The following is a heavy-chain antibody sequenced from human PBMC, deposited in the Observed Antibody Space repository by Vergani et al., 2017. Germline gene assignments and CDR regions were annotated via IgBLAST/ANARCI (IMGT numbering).Heavy chain of an antibody. CDR3: ARQSSSYYFDI. CDR2: VSHSGDT. Sequence: QVNLQESGPGLVKPSETLSLTCAVSGDSISSGNNWGWIRQPPGKGFEWISSVSHSGDTYFNPSIKGRVSISMDTSKTYFFLTLSSVTAADTAMYYCARQSSSYYFDIWGEGVMITVSS. CDR1: GDSISSGNN. J-gene: IGHJ5*02. V-gene: IGHV4-38-2*01. D-gene: IGHD3-22*01.